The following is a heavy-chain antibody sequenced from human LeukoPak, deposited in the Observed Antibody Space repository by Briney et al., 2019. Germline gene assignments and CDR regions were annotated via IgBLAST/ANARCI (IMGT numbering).Heavy chain of an antibody. V-gene: IGHV4-34*01. D-gene: IGHD3-10*01. CDR1: GGSFSGYY. J-gene: IGHJ4*02. CDR3: ARGRRFSLRSFDY. CDR2: INDSGST. Sequence: SETLSLTCAVYGGSFSGYYWRWIRQPPGKGLEGIGEINDSGSTNYNTSLERRVTISVDTSNNQFSLKLSSVTAADTAVYYCARGRRFSLRSFDYWGQGTLVTVSS.